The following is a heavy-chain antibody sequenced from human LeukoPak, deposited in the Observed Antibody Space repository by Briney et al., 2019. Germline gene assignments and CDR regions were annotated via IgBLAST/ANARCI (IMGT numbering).Heavy chain of an antibody. D-gene: IGHD6-6*01. Sequence: SETLSLTCTVSGGSISSDDYYWSWIRQPPGKGLEWIGFIYYSGNTYYKPSLKNRVSISVDTSKNQFSLTVSSVTAADTAVYYCARESYSSSYLFDFWGQGTLVTVSS. CDR3: ARESYSSSYLFDF. J-gene: IGHJ4*02. CDR2: IYYSGNT. V-gene: IGHV4-30-4*01. CDR1: GGSISSDDYY.